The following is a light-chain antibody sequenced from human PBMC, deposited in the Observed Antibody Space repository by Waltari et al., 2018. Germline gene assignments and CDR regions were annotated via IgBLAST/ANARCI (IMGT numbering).Light chain of an antibody. CDR2: DVT. CDR1: GSAAGASDY. Sequence: QSALTQPASVSGSPGQSITISCSGVGSAAGASDYVPWHQHHPGKAPQVIIYDVTNRPSGVSDRFFASKSANTASLTISRLQPEDEADYYCSSQTLDGLVLFGGGTRLTVL. V-gene: IGLV2-14*03. CDR3: SSQTLDGLVL. J-gene: IGLJ2*01.